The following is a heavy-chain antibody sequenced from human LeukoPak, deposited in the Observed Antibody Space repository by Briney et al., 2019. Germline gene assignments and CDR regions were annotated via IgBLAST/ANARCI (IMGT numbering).Heavy chain of an antibody. D-gene: IGHD2-8*02. Sequence: GGSLRLSCAASGFTSSTYLMSWVRQAPGKGLEWVADIKQGGSAKYYVDSVKGRFTISRDNAENSLFLQMNTLRAEDTAVYYCARGRYCTGGSCYFDYWGQGTLVTVSS. CDR2: IKQGGSAK. J-gene: IGHJ4*02. CDR1: GFTSSTYL. V-gene: IGHV3-7*05. CDR3: ARGRYCTGGSCYFDY.